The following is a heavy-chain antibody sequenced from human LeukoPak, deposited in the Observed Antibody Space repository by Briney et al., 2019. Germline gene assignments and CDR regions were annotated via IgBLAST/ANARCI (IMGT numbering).Heavy chain of an antibody. CDR2: LSASGFST. D-gene: IGHD5-18*01. J-gene: IGHJ4*02. V-gene: IGHV3-23*01. CDR3: AQISVDTSRNRWSDFDS. CDR1: GCIFSPYA. Sequence: GGSVRLSCAASGCIFSPYAMTWLRQAPGKGLEWVSALSASGFSTYYADSVKGRFTISRDNFKNMLYLQMNSLRAEDTAVYYCAQISVDTSRNRWSDFDSWGRGILATVSS.